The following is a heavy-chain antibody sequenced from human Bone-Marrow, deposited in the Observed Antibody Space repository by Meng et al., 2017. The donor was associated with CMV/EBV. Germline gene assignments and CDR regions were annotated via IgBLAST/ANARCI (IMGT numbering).Heavy chain of an antibody. V-gene: IGHV3-9*01. CDR1: GFTFDDYA. CDR2: ISWNSGSI. J-gene: IGHJ4*02. CDR3: AKGLRDD. Sequence: SLKISCAASGFTFDDYAMHWVRQAPGKGLEWVSGISWNSGSIGYADSVKGRFTISRDNAKNSLYLQMNSLRAEDTALYYCAKGLRDDWGQGTLVTVS.